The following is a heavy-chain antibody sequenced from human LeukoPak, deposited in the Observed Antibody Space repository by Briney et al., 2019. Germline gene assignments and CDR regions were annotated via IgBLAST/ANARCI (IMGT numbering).Heavy chain of an antibody. Sequence: GASVKVSCKASGYTFTGYYMHWVRQAPGQGLEWMGWINPNSGGTNYAQKFQGRVTMTRDTSISTAYMELSRLRSDDTAVYYCARVPMSATAILFDYWGQGTLVTVSS. CDR3: ARVPMSATAILFDY. V-gene: IGHV1-2*02. CDR2: INPNSGGT. CDR1: GYTFTGYY. J-gene: IGHJ4*02. D-gene: IGHD2-2*02.